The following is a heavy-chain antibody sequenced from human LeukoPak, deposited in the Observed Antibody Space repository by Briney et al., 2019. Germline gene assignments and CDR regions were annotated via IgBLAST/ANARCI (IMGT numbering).Heavy chain of an antibody. V-gene: IGHV1-18*01. D-gene: IGHD1-7*01. CDR3: ARGGEWNYAFDL. CDR1: GYTFTSYG. Sequence: EASVQVSCXASGYTFTSYGISWVRQAPGQGLEWMGWISGYGNTKYTQKFQGRLTMTTDTYTNTVNMELRSLRSDDAAVYYCARGGEWNYAFDLWGQGTVVTVSA. J-gene: IGHJ3*01. CDR2: ISGYGNT.